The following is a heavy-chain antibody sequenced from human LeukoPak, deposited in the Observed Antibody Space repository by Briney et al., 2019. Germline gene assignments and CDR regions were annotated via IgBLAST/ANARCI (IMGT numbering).Heavy chain of an antibody. V-gene: IGHV1-2*02. D-gene: IGHD1-1*01. CDR1: GYTFTDYY. J-gene: IGHJ6*02. CDR3: AKADTIGTTAYFYSGLDV. CDR2: INPNSGGT. Sequence: ASVQVSCTASGYTFTDYYMHWVRQAPGQGLEWMGWINPNSGGTNYAQKFQGRVTMTRDTSIITAYMELTSLRSDDTAVYYCAKADTIGTTAYFYSGLDVWGQGSTVTVSS.